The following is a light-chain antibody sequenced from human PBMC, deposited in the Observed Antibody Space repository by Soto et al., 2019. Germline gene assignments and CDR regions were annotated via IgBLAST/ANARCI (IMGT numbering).Light chain of an antibody. CDR3: QQYYSTPDT. V-gene: IGKV4-1*01. Sequence: DIVMTQSPDSLAVSLGERATSNCRSSQRILSASNNKNDLAWYQQKPGQPPKLLIYWASTRESGVPDRFSGSGSGTDFTLTISSLQAEDVAVYYCQQYYSTPDTFGQGTKLEIK. CDR2: WAS. J-gene: IGKJ2*01. CDR1: QRILSASNNKND.